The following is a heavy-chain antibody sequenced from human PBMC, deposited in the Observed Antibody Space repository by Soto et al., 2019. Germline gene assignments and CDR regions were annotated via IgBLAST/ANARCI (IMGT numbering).Heavy chain of an antibody. J-gene: IGHJ3*02. CDR1: GFNFGSYV. CDR3: ARDKRIAAAGTDAFDI. Sequence: GGSLRLSCAGTGFNFGSYVMSWIRQAPGKGLEWVSYISSSSSYTNYADSVKGRFTISRDNAKNSLYLQMNSLRAEDTAVYYCARDKRIAAAGTDAFDIWGQGTMVTVSS. D-gene: IGHD6-13*01. CDR2: ISSSSSYT. V-gene: IGHV3-11*06.